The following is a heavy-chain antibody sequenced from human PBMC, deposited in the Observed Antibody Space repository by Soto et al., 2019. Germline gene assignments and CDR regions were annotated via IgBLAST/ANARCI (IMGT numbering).Heavy chain of an antibody. CDR2: TYYRSKWYN. J-gene: IGHJ4*02. CDR1: GDRVSRNSPT. D-gene: IGHD1-26*01. V-gene: IGHV6-1*01. CDR3: ARGFMGATMD. Sequence: PSQTLSLTWSISGDRVSRNSPTWNWIRQSPSRGLEWLGRTYYRSKWYNDYAVSVKSRIIINPDTSRNQFSLQLNSMTPEDTAVYYCARGFMGATMDWGQGTLVTVSS.